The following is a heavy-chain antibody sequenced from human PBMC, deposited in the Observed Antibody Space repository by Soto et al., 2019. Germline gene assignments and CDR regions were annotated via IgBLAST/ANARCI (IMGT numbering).Heavy chain of an antibody. V-gene: IGHV4-61*05. CDR3: ARRWGDYFDY. CDR1: GGSISSSSYY. CDR2: IYYSGST. D-gene: IGHD3-16*01. J-gene: IGHJ4*02. Sequence: TSETLSLTCTVSGGSISSSSYYWSWIRQPPGKGLEWIGYIYYSGSTNYNPSLKSQVTISVDTSKNQFSLKLSSVTAADTAVYYCARRWGDYFDYWGQGTLVTVSS.